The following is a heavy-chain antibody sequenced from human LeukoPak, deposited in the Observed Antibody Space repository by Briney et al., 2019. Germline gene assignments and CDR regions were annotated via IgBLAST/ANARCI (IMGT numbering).Heavy chain of an antibody. CDR2: ISAYNGKT. Sequence: ASVKVSCKASGYTFTSYAMNWVRQAPGQGLEWMGWISAYNGKTNYAQKLQGRVTMTTDTSTSTAYMELRSLRSDDTAVYYCARGAPSGRDDYWGQGTLVTVSS. D-gene: IGHD1-26*01. CDR1: GYTFTSYA. J-gene: IGHJ4*02. V-gene: IGHV1-18*01. CDR3: ARGAPSGRDDY.